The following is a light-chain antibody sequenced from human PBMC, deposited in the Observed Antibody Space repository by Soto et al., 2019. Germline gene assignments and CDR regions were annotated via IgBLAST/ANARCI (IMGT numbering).Light chain of an antibody. CDR2: GAS. CDR1: QDINDY. J-gene: IGKJ4*01. CDR3: QQLKNYPLT. Sequence: DIQMTQSPSSLSASVGDRVTITCRASQDINDYLAWFQQRPGKAPKSLIYGASTLQSGVPSKFSGSGSGTDFTLTISSLQPEDFATYYCQQLKNYPLTFGGGPKVDIK. V-gene: IGKV1-16*02.